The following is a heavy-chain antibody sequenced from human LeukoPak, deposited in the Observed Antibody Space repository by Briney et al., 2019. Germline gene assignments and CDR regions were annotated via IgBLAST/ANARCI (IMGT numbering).Heavy chain of an antibody. J-gene: IGHJ4*02. D-gene: IGHD1-26*01. CDR3: ARGTYSGSYYYFDY. CDR2: IRAYNGNT. V-gene: IGHV1-18*01. CDR1: GYTFTNCG. Sequence: ASVKVSCKASGYTFTNCGISWVRQAPGQGLEWMGWIRAYNGNTNYAQRLQGRVTMTTDTSTSTAYMELRSLRSEDTAVYYCARGTYSGSYYYFDYWGQGTLVTVSS.